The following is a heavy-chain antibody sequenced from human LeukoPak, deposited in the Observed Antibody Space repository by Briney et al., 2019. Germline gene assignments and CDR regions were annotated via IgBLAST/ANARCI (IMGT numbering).Heavy chain of an antibody. Sequence: GGSLRLSCSASGFTFSSYEMNCVRQAPGKGLEWVSYISSSGSTIYYADSVKGRFTISRDNAKNSLYLQMNSLRAEDTAVYYCAELGITMIGGVWGKGTTVTISS. CDR3: AELGITMIGGV. CDR2: ISSSGSTI. V-gene: IGHV3-48*03. D-gene: IGHD3-10*02. CDR1: GFTFSSYE. J-gene: IGHJ6*04.